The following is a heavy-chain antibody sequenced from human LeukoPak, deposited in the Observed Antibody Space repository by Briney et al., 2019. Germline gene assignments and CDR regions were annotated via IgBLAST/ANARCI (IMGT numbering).Heavy chain of an antibody. V-gene: IGHV3-7*04. CDR2: IKPDGSEK. CDR3: ARGRDCDSGYRPVDD. J-gene: IGHJ4*02. Sequence: GGSLRLSCGVSGFTFRSYWMSWVRQAPGKGLECVANIKPDGSEKYYVDSVKGRFTISRDNAQNSLYLHINSLRADDTAVYYCARGRDCDSGYRPVDDWGQRTLVTVSS. D-gene: IGHD3-22*01. CDR1: GFTFRSYW.